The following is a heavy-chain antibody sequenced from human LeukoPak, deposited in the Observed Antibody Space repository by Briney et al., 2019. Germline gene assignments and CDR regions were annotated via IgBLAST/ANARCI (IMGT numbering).Heavy chain of an antibody. V-gene: IGHV1-2*06. CDR2: INPNSGGT. CDR1: GYTFTGYY. CDR3: VNDIFTGYFDY. Sequence: ASVKVSCKASGYTFTGYYMHWVRQAPGQGLEWMGRINPNSGGTNYAQKFQGRVTMTRDTSISTAYMELSRLRSDDTAVYYCVNDIFTGYFDYWGQGTLVTVSS. D-gene: IGHD3-9*01. J-gene: IGHJ4*02.